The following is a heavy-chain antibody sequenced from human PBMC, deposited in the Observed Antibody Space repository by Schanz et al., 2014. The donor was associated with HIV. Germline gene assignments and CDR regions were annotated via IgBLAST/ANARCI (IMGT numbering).Heavy chain of an antibody. D-gene: IGHD1-26*01. Sequence: VQLLESGGGLAQPGGSLRLSCATSEFTFSSYGMHWVRQAPGKGLEWVAVISYDGSNKYYADSVKGRFTISRDNSKNTLYLQMNSLRAEDTAVYYCAKDGSWEAFDAFDIWGQGTMVTVSS. CDR1: EFTFSSYG. CDR2: ISYDGSNK. CDR3: AKDGSWEAFDAFDI. J-gene: IGHJ3*02. V-gene: IGHV3-30*18.